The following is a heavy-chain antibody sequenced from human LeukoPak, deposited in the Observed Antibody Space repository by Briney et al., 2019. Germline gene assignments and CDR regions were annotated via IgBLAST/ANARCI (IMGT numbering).Heavy chain of an antibody. V-gene: IGHV4-39*01. CDR2: IYYSGST. J-gene: IGHJ4*02. Sequence: SETLSLTCTVSGGSISSSSYYWGWNRQPPGKGLEWIGSIYYSGSTYYNPSLKSRVTISVDTSKNQFSLKLSSVTAADTAVYYCARQEYSSGYYWGQGTLVTVSS. D-gene: IGHD6-19*01. CDR1: GGSISSSSYY. CDR3: ARQEYSSGYY.